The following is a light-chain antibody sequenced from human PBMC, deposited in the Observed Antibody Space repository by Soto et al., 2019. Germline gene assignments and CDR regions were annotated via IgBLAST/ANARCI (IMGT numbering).Light chain of an antibody. J-gene: IGKJ5*01. CDR2: GAS. V-gene: IGKV3-20*01. Sequence: EIVLTQSPGTLSLSPGERATLSCWASQSVSSSYLAWYQQKPGQAPRLLIYGASSRATGIPDRFSGSGSGTDFTLTISRLEPEDFAVYYCQQYGNSIPITFGQGTRLEIK. CDR3: QQYGNSIPIT. CDR1: QSVSSSY.